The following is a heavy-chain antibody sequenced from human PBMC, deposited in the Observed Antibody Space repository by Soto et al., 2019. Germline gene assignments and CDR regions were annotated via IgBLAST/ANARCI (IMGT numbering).Heavy chain of an antibody. D-gene: IGHD2-21*02. Sequence: QVQLVQSGAEVKKPGSSVKVSCKASGGTFSSYAISWVRQAPGQGLEWMGGIIPIFGTANYAQKFQGRVTITADESTSTAYMELSSLRSEDTAVYYCAIPVAYCGGDCRPGDYYFDYWGQGTLVTVSS. CDR3: AIPVAYCGGDCRPGDYYFDY. CDR2: IIPIFGTA. V-gene: IGHV1-69*01. CDR1: GGTFSSYA. J-gene: IGHJ4*02.